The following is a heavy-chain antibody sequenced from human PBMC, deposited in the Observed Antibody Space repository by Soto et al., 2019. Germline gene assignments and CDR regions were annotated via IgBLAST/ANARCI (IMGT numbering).Heavy chain of an antibody. CDR1: GGSISSYY. Sequence: SETLSLTCTVSGGSISSYYWSWIRQPPGKGLEWIGYIYYSGSTNYNPSLKSRVTISVDTSKNQFSLKLSSVAAADTAVYYCARVAIFGVVITDWGQGTLVTVSS. CDR3: ARVAIFGVVITD. CDR2: IYYSGST. J-gene: IGHJ4*02. V-gene: IGHV4-59*01. D-gene: IGHD3-3*01.